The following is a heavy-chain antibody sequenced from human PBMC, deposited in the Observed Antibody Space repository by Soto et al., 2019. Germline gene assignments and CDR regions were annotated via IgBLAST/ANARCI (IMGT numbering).Heavy chain of an antibody. Sequence: GESLKISCKGSGCSFTSYWIGWVRQMPGKGLEWMGIIYPGDSDTRYSPSFQGQVTISADKSISTAYLQWSSLKASDTAMYYCAREYIVVVPAAVGGGVYYYGMDVWGQGTTVTVSS. V-gene: IGHV5-51*01. CDR1: GCSFTSYW. CDR3: AREYIVVVPAAVGGGVYYYGMDV. J-gene: IGHJ6*02. D-gene: IGHD2-2*01. CDR2: IYPGDSDT.